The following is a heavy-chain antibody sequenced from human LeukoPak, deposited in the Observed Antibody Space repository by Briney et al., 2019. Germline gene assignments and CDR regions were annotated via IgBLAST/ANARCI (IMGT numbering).Heavy chain of an antibody. CDR2: IYYSGST. CDR1: GGFISSYY. Sequence: PSETLSLTCTVSGGFISSYYWSWIRQTPGKGLEWIGYIYYSGSTNYNPSLKSRVTISVDTSKNQFSLKLCSVTAADTAVYFCARHGASGSYLYYFDYWGQGTLVTVSS. D-gene: IGHD1-26*01. CDR3: ARHGASGSYLYYFDY. V-gene: IGHV4-59*08. J-gene: IGHJ4*02.